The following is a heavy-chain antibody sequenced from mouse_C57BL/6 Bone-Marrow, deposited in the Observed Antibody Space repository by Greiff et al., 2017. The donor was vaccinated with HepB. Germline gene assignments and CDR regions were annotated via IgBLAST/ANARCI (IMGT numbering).Heavy chain of an antibody. D-gene: IGHD1-1*01. CDR1: GFSLSTSGMG. CDR2: IYWDDDK. CDR3: ARRDRGSSYVWYFDV. V-gene: IGHV8-12*01. J-gene: IGHJ1*03. Sequence: VKLMESGPGILQSSQTLSLTCSFSGFSLSTSGMGVSWIRQPSGKGLEWLAHIYWDDDKRYNPSLKSRLTISKDTSRNQVFLKITSVDTADTATYYCARRDRGSSYVWYFDVWGTGTTVTVSS.